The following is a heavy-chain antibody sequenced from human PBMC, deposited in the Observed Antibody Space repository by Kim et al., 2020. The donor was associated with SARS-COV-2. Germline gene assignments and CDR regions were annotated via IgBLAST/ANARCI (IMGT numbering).Heavy chain of an antibody. V-gene: IGHV1-69*13. CDR3: ARLVADYYDSSGYFDY. J-gene: IGHJ4*02. CDR1: GGTFSSYA. D-gene: IGHD3-22*01. CDR2: IIPIFGTA. Sequence: SVKVSCKASGGTFSSYAISWVRQAPGQGLEWMGGIIPIFGTANYAQKFQGRVTITADESTSTAYMELSSLRSEDTAVYYCARLVADYYDSSGYFDYWGQGTLVTVSS.